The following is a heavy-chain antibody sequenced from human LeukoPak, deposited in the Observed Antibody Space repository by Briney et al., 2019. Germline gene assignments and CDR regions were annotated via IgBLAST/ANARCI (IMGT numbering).Heavy chain of an antibody. CDR1: GESFSGYY. J-gene: IGHJ1*01. V-gene: IGHV4-34*01. D-gene: IGHD2-15*01. Sequence: PSEILSLTCAVYGESFSGYYWSWIRQPPGKGLEWIGEINHSGGTNYNPSLKIRVTISRDTSKSHFSLRLSSVTAADTAVYYCALGYCGGGSCYAREYFQHWGQGTLVTVSS. CDR2: INHSGGT. CDR3: ALGYCGGGSCYAREYFQH.